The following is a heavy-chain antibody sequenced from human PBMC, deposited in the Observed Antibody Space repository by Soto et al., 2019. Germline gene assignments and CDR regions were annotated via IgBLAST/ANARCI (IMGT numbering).Heavy chain of an antibody. J-gene: IGHJ6*02. D-gene: IGHD2-15*01. Sequence: QVQLVQSGAEVKKPGSSVKVSCKASGGTFSSYAISWVRQAPGQGLEWMGGIIPIFGTANYAQKFQGRGTMTADESTSTAYMELSSLRSEDTAVYYCARGPDIVVVVAAPHQSSYYYYGMDVWGQGTTVTVSS. CDR3: ARGPDIVVVVAAPHQSSYYYYGMDV. CDR1: GGTFSSYA. CDR2: IIPIFGTA. V-gene: IGHV1-69*01.